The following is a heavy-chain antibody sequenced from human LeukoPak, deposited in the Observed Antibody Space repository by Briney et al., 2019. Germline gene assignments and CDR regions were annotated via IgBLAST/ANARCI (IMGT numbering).Heavy chain of an antibody. Sequence: PSETLSLTCTVSGGSISSHYWSWIRQPPGKGLEWIGYIYYSGRTNYNPSLKSRVTISVDTSKNQFSLRLSSVTAADTAVYYCATSGYYADNWFDPSGQGTLVTVSS. D-gene: IGHD3-22*01. J-gene: IGHJ5*02. CDR1: GGSISSHY. CDR3: ATSGYYADNWFDP. CDR2: IYYSGRT. V-gene: IGHV4-59*11.